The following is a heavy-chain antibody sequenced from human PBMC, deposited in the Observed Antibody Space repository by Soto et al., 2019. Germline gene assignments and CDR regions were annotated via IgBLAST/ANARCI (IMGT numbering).Heavy chain of an antibody. CDR3: AIAPTLYCSSTSCYAASHFQH. V-gene: IGHV4-59*08. CDR1: GGSISSYY. Sequence: SETLSLTCTVSGGSISSYYWSWIRQPPGKGLEWIGYIYYSGSTNYNPSLKSRDNISVDKSKKQFSLKMNSVTAADTAVYYCAIAPTLYCSSTSCYAASHFQHWGQGTLVTVSS. J-gene: IGHJ1*01. D-gene: IGHD2-2*01. CDR2: IYYSGST.